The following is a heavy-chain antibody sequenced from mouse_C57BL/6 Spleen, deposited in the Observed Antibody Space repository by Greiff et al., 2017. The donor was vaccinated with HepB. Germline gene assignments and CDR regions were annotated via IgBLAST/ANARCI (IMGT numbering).Heavy chain of an antibody. J-gene: IGHJ3*01. Sequence: QVQLQQPGAELVMPGASVKLSCKASGYTFTSYWMHWVKQRPGQGLEWIGNINPSNGGTNYNEKFKSKATLTVDKSSSTAYMQLSSLTSEDSAVYYCARYYYGSSPWFAYWGQGTLVTVSA. V-gene: IGHV1-53*01. CDR3: ARYYYGSSPWFAY. CDR1: GYTFTSYW. CDR2: INPSNGGT. D-gene: IGHD1-1*01.